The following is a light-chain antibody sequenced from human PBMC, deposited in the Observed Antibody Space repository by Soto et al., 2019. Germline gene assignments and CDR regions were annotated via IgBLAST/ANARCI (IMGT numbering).Light chain of an antibody. Sequence: QSVLTQPASVSGSPGQSITISCTGTSSDVGGYNFVSWYQHHPGKAPKLIIYEVSNRPSGVSNRFSASKSGNTASLTISGLQAEDEADYYCSSYTNSSTLVGFGGGTKLPVL. CDR3: SSYTNSSTLVG. CDR1: SSDVGGYNF. CDR2: EVS. J-gene: IGLJ2*01. V-gene: IGLV2-14*01.